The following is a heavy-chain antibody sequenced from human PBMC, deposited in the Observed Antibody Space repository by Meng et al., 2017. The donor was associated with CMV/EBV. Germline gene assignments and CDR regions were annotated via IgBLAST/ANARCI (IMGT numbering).Heavy chain of an antibody. CDR2: ISSSSSYI. D-gene: IGHD4-17*01. CDR3: ARDSRSYYGDYYYYGMDV. V-gene: IGHV3-21*01. J-gene: IGHJ6*02. CDR1: GITFSSYS. Sequence: GESLKISCAASGITFSSYSMNWVRQAPGKGLEWVSSISSSSSYIYYADSVKGRFTISRDNAKNSLYLQMNSLRAEDTAVYYCARDSRSYYGDYYYYGMDVWGQGTTVTVSS.